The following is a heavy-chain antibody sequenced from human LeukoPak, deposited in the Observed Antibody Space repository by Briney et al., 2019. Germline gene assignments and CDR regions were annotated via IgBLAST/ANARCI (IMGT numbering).Heavy chain of an antibody. V-gene: IGHV1-46*01. CDR2: INPSGGST. CDR3: ARDGYCSSTSCYYFDY. J-gene: IGHJ4*02. CDR1: GYTFTSYY. D-gene: IGHD2-2*01. Sequence: ASVKVSCKPSGYTFTSYYMHWVRQAPGQGLEWMGIINPSGGSTSYAQKFQGRVTMTRDMSTSTVYMELSSLRSEDTAVYYCARDGYCSSTSCYYFDYWGQGTLVTVSS.